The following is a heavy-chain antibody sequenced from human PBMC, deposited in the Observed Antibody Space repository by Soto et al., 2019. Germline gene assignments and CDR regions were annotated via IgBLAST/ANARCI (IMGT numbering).Heavy chain of an antibody. CDR1: GGCISSCY. V-gene: IGHV4-59*08. Sequence: SQTLSHICSVCGGCISSCYWSCIRKPPGKGLEWIGYIYYSGSTNYNPSLKSRVTISVDTSKNQFSLKLSSVTAADTAVYYCVRHHQYDFWSGYYSAYYYYYMDVWGKGTTVTVSS. D-gene: IGHD3-3*01. J-gene: IGHJ6*03. CDR3: VRHHQYDFWSGYYSAYYYYYMDV. CDR2: IYYSGST.